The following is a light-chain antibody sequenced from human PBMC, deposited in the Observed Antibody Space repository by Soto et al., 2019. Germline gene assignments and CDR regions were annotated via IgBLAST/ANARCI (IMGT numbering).Light chain of an antibody. Sequence: EIVMTQSPATLSVSPGERATLSCRASQSVSSNLAWYQQKPGQAPRLLIYGASTRVTDVPARFSGSGSGTEFSLTISSLQSEDFAVYYCQQYNNWPPPITFGQGTRLEIK. CDR1: QSVSSN. J-gene: IGKJ5*01. CDR3: QQYNNWPPPIT. V-gene: IGKV3-15*01. CDR2: GAS.